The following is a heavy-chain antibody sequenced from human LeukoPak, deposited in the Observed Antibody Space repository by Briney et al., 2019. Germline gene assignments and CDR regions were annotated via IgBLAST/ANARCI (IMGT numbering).Heavy chain of an antibody. J-gene: IGHJ5*02. D-gene: IGHD2-2*01. Sequence: GGSLRLSCAASGFTFSSYAMSWGRQAPGKGLEWVSAISGSGGSTYYADSVKGRFTISRDNSKNTLYLQMNSLRAEDTAVYYCAREALGYCSSTSCYDGGWFDPWGQGTLVTVSS. CDR1: GFTFSSYA. CDR3: AREALGYCSSTSCYDGGWFDP. CDR2: ISGSGGST. V-gene: IGHV3-23*01.